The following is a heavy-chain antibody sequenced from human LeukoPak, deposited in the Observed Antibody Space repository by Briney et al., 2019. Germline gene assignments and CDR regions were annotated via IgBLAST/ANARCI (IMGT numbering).Heavy chain of an antibody. CDR1: GFTFSSYA. D-gene: IGHD6-13*01. Sequence: GGSLRLSCAASGFTFSSYAMSWVRQAPGKGLEWVSAISGSGGSTYYADSVKGRLTISRDNSKNTLYLQMNSLRAEDTAVYYCAKVSRGSSWYYFDYWGQGTLVTVSS. CDR2: ISGSGGST. CDR3: AKVSRGSSWYYFDY. V-gene: IGHV3-23*01. J-gene: IGHJ4*02.